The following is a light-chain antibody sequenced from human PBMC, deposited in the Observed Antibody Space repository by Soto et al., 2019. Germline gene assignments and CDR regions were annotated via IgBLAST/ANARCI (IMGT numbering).Light chain of an antibody. Sequence: QSVLTQSPSASASLGASVKLTCTLSSGHSSYAIAWHQQQPEMGPRYLMKLISDGSHNKGDGIPDRFSGSSSGAERYLTISSLQSEDEADCYCQTWGTGIHRVFGTGTKVTVL. CDR1: SGHSSYA. V-gene: IGLV4-69*01. CDR3: QTWGTGIHRV. J-gene: IGLJ1*01. CDR2: LISDGSH.